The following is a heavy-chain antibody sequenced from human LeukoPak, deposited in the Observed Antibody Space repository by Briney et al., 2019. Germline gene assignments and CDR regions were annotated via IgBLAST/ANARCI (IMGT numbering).Heavy chain of an antibody. CDR2: ISAYDSTV. D-gene: IGHD1-20*01. J-gene: IGHJ5*02. V-gene: IGHV3-48*03. Sequence: GGSLRLSCAASGFIFRSYEMNWVRQPPGKGLEWVSYISAYDSTVYCADSVKGRFTISRDNGNNSLHLQMNSLRAEDTAVYYCARETNWRVFDPWGQGTLVTVSS. CDR3: ARETNWRVFDP. CDR1: GFIFRSYE.